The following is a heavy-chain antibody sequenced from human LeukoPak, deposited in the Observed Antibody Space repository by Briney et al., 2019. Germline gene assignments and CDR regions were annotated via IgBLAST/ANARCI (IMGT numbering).Heavy chain of an antibody. J-gene: IGHJ5*02. CDR1: GYTFTSYG. V-gene: IGHV1-18*01. Sequence: ASVKVSCKASGYTFTSYGISWVRQAPGQGLEWMGWISAYNGNTNYAQKLQGRVTMTTDTSTSTAYMELRSLRSDDTAVYYCARDDYYDSSGYPPGNWFDPWGQGTLVTVSS. D-gene: IGHD3-22*01. CDR3: ARDDYYDSSGYPPGNWFDP. CDR2: ISAYNGNT.